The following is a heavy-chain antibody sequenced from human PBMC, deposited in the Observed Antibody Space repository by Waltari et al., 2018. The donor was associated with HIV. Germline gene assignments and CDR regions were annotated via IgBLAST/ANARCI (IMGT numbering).Heavy chain of an antibody. J-gene: IGHJ5*02. CDR2: ISSSGRNT. CDR1: ASHLIGNT. Sequence: EGQLAESGCGLFKHAESSLLLWPAAASHLIGNTMNWVRQTPGKGLEWVSCISSSGRNTYYSDSVKGRFTISRDNAKNSLFLQMTDLRAEDTSVYYCARDYRPSGMFGPWGQGTLVTVSS. D-gene: IGHD1-26*01. V-gene: IGHV3-21*05. CDR3: ARDYRPSGMFGP.